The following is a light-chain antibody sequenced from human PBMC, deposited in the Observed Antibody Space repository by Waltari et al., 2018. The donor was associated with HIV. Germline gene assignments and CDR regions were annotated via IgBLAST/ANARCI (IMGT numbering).Light chain of an antibody. CDR3: SSLTNSATLSVL. CDR1: NRDLGYYNY. CDR2: EVS. Sequence: QFALTQPASVSGSPGQSITVSCTGTNRDLGYYNYVHWSQQHPGKAPKLIIYEVSNRPSGVSNRFSGSKSGNTASLTISGLQAEDEADYFCSSLTNSATLSVLFGGGTKLTVL. J-gene: IGLJ3*02. V-gene: IGLV2-14*01.